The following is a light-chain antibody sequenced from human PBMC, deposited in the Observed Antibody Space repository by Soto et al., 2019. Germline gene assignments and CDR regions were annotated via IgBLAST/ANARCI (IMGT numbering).Light chain of an antibody. J-gene: IGKJ1*01. CDR1: QSISSW. CDR2: RAS. V-gene: IGKV1-5*03. CDR3: QSYNSSYPT. Sequence: DTQMTQSPSTLSASVGDRVTITCRASQSISSWLAWYQQRPGRAPQLLIYRASSLQNGVPSRFSGSGSGTELTHTVDRQKDDDFATYCCQSYNSSYPTYGQVSEVEI.